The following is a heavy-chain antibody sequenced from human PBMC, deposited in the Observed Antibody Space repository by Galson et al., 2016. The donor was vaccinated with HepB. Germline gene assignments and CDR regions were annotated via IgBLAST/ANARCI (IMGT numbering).Heavy chain of an antibody. CDR1: GDYVSSGTYY. CDR3: ARLAMLGRRLDYYFDY. D-gene: IGHD2-8*01. CDR2: IYYSGST. V-gene: IGHV4-61*01. J-gene: IGHJ4*02. Sequence: SETLSLTCTVSGDYVSSGTYYWSWIRQPPGKGLEWIAYIYYSGSTNYNPSLKSRVTISVDTSKNQFSLKLSSVTAADTAVYYCARLAMLGRRLDYYFDYWGQGTLVTVSS.